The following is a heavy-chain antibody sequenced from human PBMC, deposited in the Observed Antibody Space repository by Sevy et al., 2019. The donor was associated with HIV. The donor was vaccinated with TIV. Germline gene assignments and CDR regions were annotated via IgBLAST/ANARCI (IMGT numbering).Heavy chain of an antibody. CDR2: ISYDGENT. CDR1: GFALNTYA. CDR3: ARAGVPSQQNGHPRLYFDY. D-gene: IGHD2-8*01. J-gene: IGHJ4*02. V-gene: IGHV3-30*04. Sequence: GGSLRLSCAASGFALNTYAMHWVRQTPAKGLEWMAVISYDGENTYYADSVKGRFTISKDNSKNTLYLQMDSLRTEDTALYYCARAGVPSQQNGHPRLYFDYWGQVTLVTVSS.